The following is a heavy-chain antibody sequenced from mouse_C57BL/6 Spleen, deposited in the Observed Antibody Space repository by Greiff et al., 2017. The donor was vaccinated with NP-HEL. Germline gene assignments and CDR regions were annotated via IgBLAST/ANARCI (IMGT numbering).Heavy chain of an antibody. CDR2: IYPGDGDT. J-gene: IGHJ4*01. D-gene: IGHD2-4*01. CDR1: GYAFSSYW. Sequence: VQLQQSGAELVKPGASVKISCKASGYAFSSYWMNWVKQRPGKGLEWIGQIYPGDGDTNYNGKFKGKATLTADKSSSTAYMQLSSLTSEDSAVYFCASYDYAYYAMDYWGQGTSVTVSS. CDR3: ASYDYAYYAMDY. V-gene: IGHV1-80*01.